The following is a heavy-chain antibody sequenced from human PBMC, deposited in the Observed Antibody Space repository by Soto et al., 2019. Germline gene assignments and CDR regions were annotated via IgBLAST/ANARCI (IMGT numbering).Heavy chain of an antibody. J-gene: IGHJ6*02. CDR2: ISSSSSYI. CDR1: GFTFSSYS. V-gene: IGHV3-21*01. D-gene: IGHD4-17*01. Sequence: GGSLRLSCAASGFTFSSYSMNWVRQAPGKGLEWVSSISSSSSYIYYADSVKGRFTISRDNAKNSLYLQMNSLRAEDTAVYYCARGGYLMTTVTTSIYYYYGMDVWGQGTTVTVSS. CDR3: ARGGYLMTTVTTSIYYYYGMDV.